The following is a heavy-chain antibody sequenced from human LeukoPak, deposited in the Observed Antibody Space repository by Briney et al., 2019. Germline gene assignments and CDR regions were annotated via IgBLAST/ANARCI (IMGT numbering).Heavy chain of an antibody. CDR2: IRNVGTNK. V-gene: IGHV3-30*02. Sequence: GGSLRLSCAASGFTFRGSGMHWVRQAPGKGLEWVAFIRNVGTNKYYAESVKGRFTISRDNSKNTLYLQMNSLRAEDTAVYYCAKGTSYNWNDGWFDPWGNGILVTVSS. CDR3: AKGTSYNWNDGWFDP. CDR1: GFTFRGSG. J-gene: IGHJ5*02. D-gene: IGHD1-20*01.